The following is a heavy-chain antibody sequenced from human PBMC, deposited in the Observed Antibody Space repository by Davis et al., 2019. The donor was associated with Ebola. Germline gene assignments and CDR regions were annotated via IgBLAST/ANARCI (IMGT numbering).Heavy chain of an antibody. CDR1: GGSISSSSYY. D-gene: IGHD6-13*01. J-gene: IGHJ6*02. CDR3: ARGSGWYPYYYYGMDV. Sequence: SETLSLTCTVSGGSISSSSYYWGWIRQPPGKGLEWIGEINHSGSTNYNPSLKSRVTISVDTSKNQFSLKLSSATAADTAVYYCARGSGWYPYYYYGMDVWGQGTTVTVSS. V-gene: IGHV4-39*07. CDR2: INHSGST.